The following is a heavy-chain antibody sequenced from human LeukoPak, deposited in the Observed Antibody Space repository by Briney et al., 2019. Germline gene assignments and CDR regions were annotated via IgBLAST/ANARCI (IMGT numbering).Heavy chain of an antibody. V-gene: IGHV4-34*01. Sequence: PSETLSLTCGVHGGSFSYCYWTWIRQSPGKGLEWIGEINPSGGTDYNPSLKSRLTISVDTSKIQFSLKVNSVTAADTAVYYCATGPRYGSVTHWAQGTLVTVSS. D-gene: IGHD6-19*01. CDR1: GGSFSYCY. CDR3: ATGPRYGSVTH. CDR2: INPSGGT. J-gene: IGHJ4*02.